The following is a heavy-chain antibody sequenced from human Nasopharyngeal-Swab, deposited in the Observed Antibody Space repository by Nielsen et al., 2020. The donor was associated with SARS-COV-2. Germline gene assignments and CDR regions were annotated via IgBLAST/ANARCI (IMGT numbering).Heavy chain of an antibody. Sequence: GESLKISCAASGFTFSSYSMNWVRQAPGKGLEWVSSISSSSSYIYYADSVKGRFTISRDNSKNSLYLQMNSLRTEDTALYYCAKEGTYGYYMDVWGKGTTVTVSS. CDR2: ISSSSSYI. V-gene: IGHV3-21*04. J-gene: IGHJ6*03. D-gene: IGHD4-17*01. CDR1: GFTFSSYS. CDR3: AKEGTYGYYMDV.